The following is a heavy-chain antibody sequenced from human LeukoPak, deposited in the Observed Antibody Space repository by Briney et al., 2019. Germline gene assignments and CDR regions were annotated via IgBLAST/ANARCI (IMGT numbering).Heavy chain of an antibody. Sequence: GGSLRLSCAASGFTFSNHAMHWVRQAPGKGLEWVTLVWYDGNRKYYADSVKGRFTISRDNSKNSVYLQLNSLRPEDTAMYYCARGRIAVAGPLAVYYYYYYYMDVWGKGTTVTVSS. J-gene: IGHJ6*03. CDR1: GFTFSNHA. V-gene: IGHV3-30*02. D-gene: IGHD6-19*01. CDR3: ARGRIAVAGPLAVYYYYYYYMDV. CDR2: VWYDGNRK.